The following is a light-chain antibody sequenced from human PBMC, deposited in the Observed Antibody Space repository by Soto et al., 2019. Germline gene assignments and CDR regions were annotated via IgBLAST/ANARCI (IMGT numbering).Light chain of an antibody. V-gene: IGKV3-15*01. J-gene: IGKJ1*01. Sequence: EIVMTQSPATLSVSPGERATLSCRASQSVSSNLAWYQQKPGQAPRLLIYGASTRATGIPARFSGSGSGTELTLTISSLQSEDFAVYYCQQYNNSLGKFGQATKL. CDR2: GAS. CDR3: QQYNNSLGK. CDR1: QSVSSN.